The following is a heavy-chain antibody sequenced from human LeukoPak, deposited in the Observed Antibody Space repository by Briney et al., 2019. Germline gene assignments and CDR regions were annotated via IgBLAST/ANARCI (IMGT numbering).Heavy chain of an antibody. J-gene: IGHJ3*02. CDR3: ASSKWELRAFDI. V-gene: IGHV4-30-2*01. CDR1: GGSISSGGYY. D-gene: IGHD1-26*01. CDR2: IYHSGST. Sequence: SQTLSLTCTVSGGSISSGGYYWSWIRQPPGKGLEWIGYIYHSGSTYYNPSLKSRVTISVDRSKNQFSLKLSSVTAADTAVYYCASSKWELRAFDIWGQGTMVTVSS.